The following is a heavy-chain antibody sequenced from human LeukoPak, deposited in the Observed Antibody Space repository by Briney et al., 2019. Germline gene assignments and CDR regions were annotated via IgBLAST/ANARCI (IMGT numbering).Heavy chain of an antibody. CDR3: ARDIRSRYYDN. CDR1: GFTVSSNY. J-gene: IGHJ4*02. CDR2: VYSGGST. V-gene: IGHV3-53*01. Sequence: GSLRLSCAASGFTVSSNYMSWVRQAPGKGLEWVSVVYSGGSTYYADSVKGRFTISRDNSKNTLYLQMNSLRAEDTAVYYCARDIRSRYYDNWGQGTLATVSS. D-gene: IGHD2/OR15-2a*01.